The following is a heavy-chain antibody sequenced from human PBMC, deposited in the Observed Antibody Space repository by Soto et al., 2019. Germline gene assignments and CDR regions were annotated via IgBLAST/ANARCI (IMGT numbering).Heavy chain of an antibody. CDR3: ARSGPYSSSWYEDPQGWGMDV. V-gene: IGHV4-59*01. Sequence: PSETLSLTCTVSGGSISSYYWGWIRQPPGKGLEWIGYIYYSGSTNYNPSLKSRVTISVDTSKNQFSLKLSSVTAADTAVYYCARSGPYSSSWYEDPQGWGMDVWGQGTTVTVSS. CDR2: IYYSGST. CDR1: GGSISSYY. J-gene: IGHJ6*02. D-gene: IGHD6-13*01.